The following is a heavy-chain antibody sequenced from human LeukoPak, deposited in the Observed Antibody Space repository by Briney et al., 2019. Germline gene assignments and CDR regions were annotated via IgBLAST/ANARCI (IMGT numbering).Heavy chain of an antibody. V-gene: IGHV4-39*01. Sequence: SETLSLTCTVPVGSISSSSYYWGWIRQPPGKGLAWIGSIYYSGSTYYNPSLKSRVTISVDASKSQFSLKLSSVTAADTAVYYRGSDSSGYYYFDYWGQGTQVTVSS. D-gene: IGHD3-22*01. CDR1: VGSISSSSYY. J-gene: IGHJ4*02. CDR2: IYYSGST. CDR3: GSDSSGYYYFDY.